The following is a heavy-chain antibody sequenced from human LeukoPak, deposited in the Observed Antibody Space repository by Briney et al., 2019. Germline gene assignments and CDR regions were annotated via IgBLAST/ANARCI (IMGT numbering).Heavy chain of an antibody. J-gene: IGHJ4*02. CDR1: GGSFSGYY. V-gene: IGHV4-34*01. Sequence: SETLSLTCAVYGGSFSGYYWSWIRQPPGKGLEWIGSIYYSGTTHYNPSLESRVTISVDTSKNQFSLKLASVTAADTAVYYCARVGYSSGWTDFDYWGQGTLVTVSS. CDR3: ARVGYSSGWTDFDY. CDR2: IYYSGTT. D-gene: IGHD6-19*01.